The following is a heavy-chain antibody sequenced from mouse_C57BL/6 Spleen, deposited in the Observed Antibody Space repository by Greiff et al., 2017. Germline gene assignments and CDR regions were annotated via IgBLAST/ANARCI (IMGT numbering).Heavy chain of an antibody. CDR1: GFTFSSYG. J-gene: IGHJ3*01. Sequence: EVQLVESGGDLAKPGGSLKLSCAASGFTFSSYGMYWVRQTPDKRLEWVATISSGGCYTYYPDSVKGRFTISRDNAKNTLYLQMSSLKSADTAMYYCARDYDDSRVLFAYWGQGTLVTVSA. D-gene: IGHD2-13*01. CDR2: ISSGGCYT. V-gene: IGHV5-6*01. CDR3: ARDYDDSRVLFAY.